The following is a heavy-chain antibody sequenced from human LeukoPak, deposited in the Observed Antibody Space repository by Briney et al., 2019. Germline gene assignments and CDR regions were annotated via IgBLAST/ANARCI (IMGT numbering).Heavy chain of an antibody. CDR3: AGTRYHFDRSY. CDR2: IDPRGADM. Sequence: GGSLRLSCAASGSSFGSYTMHWVRQAPGKGLQWVSSIDPRGADMSYAGSLEGRVTISRDNSKKSLSLQMNGLRDEDTAVYFCAGTRYHFDRSYWGQGTLVTVSS. V-gene: IGHV3-21*01. J-gene: IGHJ4*02. D-gene: IGHD3-9*01. CDR1: GSSFGSYT.